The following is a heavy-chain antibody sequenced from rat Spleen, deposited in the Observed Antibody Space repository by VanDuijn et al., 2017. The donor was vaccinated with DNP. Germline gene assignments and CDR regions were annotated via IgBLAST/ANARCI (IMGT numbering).Heavy chain of an antibody. CDR3: TRGTPFDY. V-gene: IGHV5-29*01. CDR2: LSFDGSRT. CDR1: GFTFSKYA. J-gene: IGHJ2*01. D-gene: IGHD1-5*01. Sequence: EVQLVESGGGLVQPGRSLKLSCVVSGFTFSKYAMAWVRQAPTIGLEWVAALSFDGSRTYYRDSVEGRFTISRYNAKSTLYLQMNSLRSEDTATYYGTRGTPFDYWGQGVMVTVSS.